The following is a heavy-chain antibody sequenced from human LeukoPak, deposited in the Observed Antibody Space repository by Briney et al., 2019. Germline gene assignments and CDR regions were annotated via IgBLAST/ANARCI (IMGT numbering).Heavy chain of an antibody. V-gene: IGHV3-30*02. CDR3: AKPDCSSTSCYTMDAFDI. CDR2: IRYDGSNK. J-gene: IGHJ3*02. CDR1: GFTFSSYG. D-gene: IGHD2-2*02. Sequence: GGSLRLSCAASGFTFSSYGMHWVRQAPGKGLEWVAFIRYDGSNKYYADSVKGRFTISRDNSKNTLYLQMNSLRAEDTAVYYCAKPDCSSTSCYTMDAFDIWGQGTMVTVSS.